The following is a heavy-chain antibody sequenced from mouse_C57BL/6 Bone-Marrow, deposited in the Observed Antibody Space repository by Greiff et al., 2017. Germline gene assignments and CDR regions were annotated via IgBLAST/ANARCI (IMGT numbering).Heavy chain of an antibody. D-gene: IGHD2-3*01. CDR1: GYTFTDYN. Sequence: EVQLQQSGPELVKPGASVKIPCKASGYTFTDYNMDWVKQSHGKSLEWIGDINPNNGGTICNQKFKGKATLTVDKSSSTAYMELRSLTSEDTAVYYCAREADGYLLYFDYWGQGTTLTVSS. J-gene: IGHJ2*01. CDR3: AREADGYLLYFDY. V-gene: IGHV1-18*01. CDR2: INPNNGGT.